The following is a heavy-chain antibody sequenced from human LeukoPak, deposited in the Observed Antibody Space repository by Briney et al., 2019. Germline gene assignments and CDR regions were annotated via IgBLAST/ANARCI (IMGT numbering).Heavy chain of an antibody. V-gene: IGHV3-48*04. Sequence: GGSLRLSCAASGFTFSSYSMNWVRQAPGKGPEWVSYISSGSNTIDYADSARGRFTISRDNAKNSLYLQMNSLRAEDTAVYYCARGATGYFDYWGQGTLVTVSS. CDR3: ARGATGYFDY. J-gene: IGHJ4*02. CDR2: ISSGSNTI. CDR1: GFTFSSYS.